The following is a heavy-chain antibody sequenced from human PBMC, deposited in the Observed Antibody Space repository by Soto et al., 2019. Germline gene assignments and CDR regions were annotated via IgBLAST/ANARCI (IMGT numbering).Heavy chain of an antibody. Sequence: ASEKVSCKASGGTFSTHAIIWVRQAPGHGLEWMGGIIPISGTTYYTQKFQGRVTITADEPTSTAFMELSSLKSDDTAVFYCARGYCSGGNCYSGMDVWGQGTMVTVSS. CDR1: GGTFSTHA. D-gene: IGHD2-15*01. CDR2: IIPISGTT. V-gene: IGHV1-69*13. J-gene: IGHJ6*02. CDR3: ARGYCSGGNCYSGMDV.